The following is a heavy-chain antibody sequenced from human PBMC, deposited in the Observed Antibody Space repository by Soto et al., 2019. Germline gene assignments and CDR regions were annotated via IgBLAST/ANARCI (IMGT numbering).Heavy chain of an antibody. V-gene: IGHV1-69*06. J-gene: IGHJ4*02. CDR1: GGTFSSYA. Sequence: QVQLVQSGAEVKKPGSSVKVSCKASGGTFSSYAISWVRQAPGQGLEWMGGIIPIFGTANYAQNFQGRVTITADKPTSTAYMELRILRSEDTAVYYCARGGGVLAVDLYDYWGQGTLVTVSS. CDR2: IIPIFGTA. D-gene: IGHD6-19*01. CDR3: ARGGGVLAVDLYDY.